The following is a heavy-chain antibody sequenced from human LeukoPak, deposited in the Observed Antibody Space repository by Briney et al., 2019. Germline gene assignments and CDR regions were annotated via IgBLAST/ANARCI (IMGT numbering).Heavy chain of an antibody. CDR2: IIPILGIA. V-gene: IGHV1-69*04. D-gene: IGHD3-10*01. J-gene: IGHJ6*02. CDR3: ARDRDYYGSGSYYNAMSYYYYYGMDV. Sequence: ASVKVSCKASGGTFSSYAISWVRQAPGQGLEWMGRIIPILGIANYAQKFQGRVTITADKSTSTAYMELSSLRSEDTAVYYCARDRDYYGSGSYYNAMSYYYYYGMDVWGQGTTVTVSS. CDR1: GGTFSSYA.